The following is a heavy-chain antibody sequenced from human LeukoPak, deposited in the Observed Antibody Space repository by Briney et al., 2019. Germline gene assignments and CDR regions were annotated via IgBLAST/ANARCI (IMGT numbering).Heavy chain of an antibody. CDR1: GGSFSGYY. J-gene: IGHJ4*02. CDR3: ARVSSGWRHYFDY. D-gene: IGHD6-19*01. V-gene: IGHV4-34*01. Sequence: SETLSLTCAVYGGSFSGYYWSWIRQPPGKGLEWIGEINHSGSTNYNPSLKSRVTISVDTSKNQFSLKLSSVTAADTAVYYCARVSSGWRHYFDYRGQGTLVTVSS. CDR2: INHSGST.